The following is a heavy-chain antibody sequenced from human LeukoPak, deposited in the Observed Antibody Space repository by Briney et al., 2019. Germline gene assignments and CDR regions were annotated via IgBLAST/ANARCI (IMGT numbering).Heavy chain of an antibody. CDR2: ISAYNGNT. V-gene: IGHV1-18*01. CDR1: GYTFTSYG. Sequence: ASVKVSCKASGYTFTSYGISWVRQAPGQGLEWMGWISAYNGNTNYAQKLQGRVTMTTDTSTSTAYMELRSLRSDDTAVYYCARDHGGIWFGELPHVNFDYWGQGTLVTVSS. CDR3: ARDHGGIWFGELPHVNFDY. J-gene: IGHJ4*02. D-gene: IGHD3-10*01.